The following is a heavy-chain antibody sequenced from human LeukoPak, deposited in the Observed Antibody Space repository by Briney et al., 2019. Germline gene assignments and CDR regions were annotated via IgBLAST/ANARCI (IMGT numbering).Heavy chain of an antibody. Sequence: GGSLRLSCAASGFTFSNYSMTWVRQAPGKGLEWVSYISSTSNTIYYADSVKGRFTISRDNAKNSLYLQMNSLRAEDTAVYYCARETRGYSYGSDYWGQGTLVTVSS. V-gene: IGHV3-48*01. J-gene: IGHJ4*02. CDR2: ISSTSNTI. CDR3: ARETRGYSYGSDY. D-gene: IGHD5-18*01. CDR1: GFTFSNYS.